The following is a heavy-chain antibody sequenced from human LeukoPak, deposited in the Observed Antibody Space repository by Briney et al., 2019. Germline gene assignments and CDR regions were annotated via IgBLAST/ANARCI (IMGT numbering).Heavy chain of an antibody. D-gene: IGHD2-21*01. J-gene: IGHJ3*02. Sequence: SETLSLTCTVSGGSISSYYWSWIRQPAGKGLEWIGRIYTSGSTNYNPSLKSRVTISVDRSKNQFSLKLSSVTAADTAVYYCARATAPYSHAFDIWGQGTMVTVSS. CDR2: IYTSGST. V-gene: IGHV4-4*07. CDR1: GGSISSYY. CDR3: ARATAPYSHAFDI.